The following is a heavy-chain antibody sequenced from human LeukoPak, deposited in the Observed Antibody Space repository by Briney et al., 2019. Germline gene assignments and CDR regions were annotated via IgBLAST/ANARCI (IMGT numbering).Heavy chain of an antibody. CDR1: GFTFSSYW. CDR2: IKEDGSVK. CDR3: ARTGSRAGSSGWFDY. Sequence: GGSLRLSCAASGFTFSSYWMSWVRQAPGKGLEWVANIKEDGSVKYYVDSVKGRFTISRDNGKNSLYLQMNSLRGEDTAVYYCARTGSRAGSSGWFDYWGQGTLVTVSS. J-gene: IGHJ4*02. V-gene: IGHV3-7*03. D-gene: IGHD6-19*01.